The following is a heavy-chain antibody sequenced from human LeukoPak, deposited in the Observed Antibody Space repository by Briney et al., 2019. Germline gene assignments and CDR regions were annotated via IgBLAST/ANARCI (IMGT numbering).Heavy chain of an antibody. CDR2: IYYSGST. J-gene: IGHJ4*02. CDR1: GGSISSGGYY. Sequence: SQTLSLTCTVSGGSISSGGYYWSWIRQHPGKGLEWIGYIYYSGSTYYNPSLKSRVTISVDTSKNQFSLKLSSVTAADTAVYYCARDRGDDYVWGSYRYFPYYWGQGTLVTVSS. D-gene: IGHD3-16*02. CDR3: ARDRGDDYVWGSYRYFPYY. V-gene: IGHV4-31*03.